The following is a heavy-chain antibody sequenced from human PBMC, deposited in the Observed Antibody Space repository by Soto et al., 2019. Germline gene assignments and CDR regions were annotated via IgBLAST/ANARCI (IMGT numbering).Heavy chain of an antibody. CDR2: MVRDGSKI. V-gene: IGHV3-33*06. CDR3: AKEGITATTRGYWIDD. J-gene: IGHJ4*02. D-gene: IGHD1-20*01. CDR1: GFTFSSYG. Sequence: QVQLVESGGGVVQPGTSLRLSCEASGFTFSSYGMHWVRQAPGKGLEWVALMVRDGSKIYYADSVKGRFTISRDNSKNTLYLQMESLRAEDTAVYCCAKEGITATTRGYWIDDWGQGTLVTVSS.